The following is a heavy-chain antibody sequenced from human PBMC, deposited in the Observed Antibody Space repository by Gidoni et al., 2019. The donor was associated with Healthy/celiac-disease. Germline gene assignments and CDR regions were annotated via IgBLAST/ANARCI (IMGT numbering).Heavy chain of an antibody. D-gene: IGHD3-22*01. CDR2: IYYSGST. Sequence: QVQLQESGPGLVKPSETLSLTCNVSGGSISSYYWSWIRQPPGKGLEWIGYIYYSGSTNYNPSLKSRVTISVDTSKTQFSLKLSSVTAADTAVYYCARMWSYYDPRGPSVIDYWGQGTLVTVSS. CDR1: GGSISSYY. J-gene: IGHJ4*02. CDR3: ARMWSYYDPRGPSVIDY. V-gene: IGHV4-59*01.